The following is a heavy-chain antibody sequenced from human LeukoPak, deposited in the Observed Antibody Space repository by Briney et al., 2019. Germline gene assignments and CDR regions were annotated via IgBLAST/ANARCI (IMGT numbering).Heavy chain of an antibody. D-gene: IGHD6-13*01. J-gene: IGHJ6*03. CDR2: IYSGGST. CDR1: GFTVSSNY. CDR3: AKDLVSWDYYYYYYMDV. Sequence: GGSLRLSCAASGFTVSSNYMSWVRQAPGKGLEWVSVIYSGGSTYYADSVKGRFTIFRDNSKNTLYLQMNSLRAEDTAVYYCAKDLVSWDYYYYYYMDVWGQGTLVTVSS. V-gene: IGHV3-53*05.